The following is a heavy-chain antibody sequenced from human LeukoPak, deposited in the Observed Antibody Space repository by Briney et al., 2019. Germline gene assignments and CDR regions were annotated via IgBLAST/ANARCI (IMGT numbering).Heavy chain of an antibody. Sequence: SETLSLTCTVSGGSISSYYWSWMRQPPGKGLEWIGYIYYSGSTNYNPSLKSRVTISVDTSKNQFSLKLSSVTAADTAVYYCAGVYSGYDSVSYWGQGTLVTVSS. CDR3: AGVYSGYDSVSY. V-gene: IGHV4-59*01. CDR1: GGSISSYY. CDR2: IYYSGST. J-gene: IGHJ4*02. D-gene: IGHD5-12*01.